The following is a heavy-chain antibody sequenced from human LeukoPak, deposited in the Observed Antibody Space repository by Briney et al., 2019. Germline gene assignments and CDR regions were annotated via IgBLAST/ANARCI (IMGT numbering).Heavy chain of an antibody. V-gene: IGHV3-9*01. Sequence: GGSLRLSCAASGFTFDDYAMHWVRQAPGKGLGWVSGISWNSGSIGYADSVKGRFTISRDNAKNSLYLQMNSLRAEDTALYYCAKGGAVAGIYYFDYWGQGTLVTVSS. CDR3: AKGGAVAGIYYFDY. CDR2: ISWNSGSI. D-gene: IGHD6-19*01. CDR1: GFTFDDYA. J-gene: IGHJ4*02.